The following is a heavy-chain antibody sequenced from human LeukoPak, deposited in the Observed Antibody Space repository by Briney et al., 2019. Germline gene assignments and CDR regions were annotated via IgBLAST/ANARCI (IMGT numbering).Heavy chain of an antibody. CDR3: ARDSVGGYDLFDY. Sequence: GGSLRLSCAASGFTFSSYGMSWVRQAPGKGLEWVSVIYSGGSTYYADSVKGRFTISRDNSKNTLYLQMNSLRAEDTAVYYCARDSVGGYDLFDYWGQGTLVTVSS. D-gene: IGHD5-12*01. CDR1: GFTFSSYG. V-gene: IGHV3-66*01. CDR2: IYSGGST. J-gene: IGHJ4*02.